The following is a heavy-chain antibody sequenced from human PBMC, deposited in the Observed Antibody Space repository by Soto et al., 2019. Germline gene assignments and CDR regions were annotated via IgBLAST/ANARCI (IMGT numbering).Heavy chain of an antibody. D-gene: IGHD3-10*01. Sequence: ASVKVSCKASGYTFTSYYMHWVRQAPGQELEWMGIINPSGGSTSYAQKFQGRVTMTRDTSTSTVYMELSSLRSEDTAVYYCARDGTTWFGELSGLYYYYGMDVWGQGTTVTVSS. J-gene: IGHJ6*02. CDR3: ARDGTTWFGELSGLYYYYGMDV. CDR2: INPSGGST. V-gene: IGHV1-46*01. CDR1: GYTFTSYY.